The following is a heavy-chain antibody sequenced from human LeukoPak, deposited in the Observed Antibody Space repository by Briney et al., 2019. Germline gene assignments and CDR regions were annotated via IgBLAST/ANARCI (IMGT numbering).Heavy chain of an antibody. J-gene: IGHJ1*01. D-gene: IGHD3-9*01. CDR1: GGSISHYSY. CDR2: IYYSGIT. CDR3: ARAGLRYDILS. Sequence: QVQLQESGPGLVKPSETLSLTCAVSGGSISHYSYWNWIRQPPATRLEWIGYIYYSGITNYNPSLKSRVTISLDTSKNQFSLKLSSVTAADTAVYYCARAGLRYDILSWGQGTLVTVSS. V-gene: IGHV4-59*01.